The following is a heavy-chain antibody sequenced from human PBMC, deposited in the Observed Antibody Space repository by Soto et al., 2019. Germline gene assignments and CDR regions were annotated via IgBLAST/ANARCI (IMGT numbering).Heavy chain of an antibody. Sequence: LRLSCAASGFTFSSYAMHWVRQAPGKGLEWVAVISYDGSNKYYADSVKGRFTISRDNSKNTLYLQMNSLRAEDTAVYYCVREDCSSTSCYMRYYYYYYGMDVWGQGTTVTVSS. D-gene: IGHD2-2*02. J-gene: IGHJ6*02. CDR1: GFTFSSYA. CDR2: ISYDGSNK. V-gene: IGHV3-30-3*01. CDR3: VREDCSSTSCYMRYYYYYYGMDV.